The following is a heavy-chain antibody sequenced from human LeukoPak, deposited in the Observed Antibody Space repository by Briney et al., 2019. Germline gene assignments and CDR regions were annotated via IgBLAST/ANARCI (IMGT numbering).Heavy chain of an antibody. Sequence: PGGSLRLSCAASGFTFSSYGMHWVRQAPGKGLEWVAVIWYDGSNKYYADSVKGRFTISRDNSKNTLYLQMNSLRAEDTAAYYCARGEGYSYGYYWGQGTLVTVSS. CDR2: IWYDGSNK. V-gene: IGHV3-33*01. D-gene: IGHD5-18*01. J-gene: IGHJ4*02. CDR3: ARGEGYSYGYY. CDR1: GFTFSSYG.